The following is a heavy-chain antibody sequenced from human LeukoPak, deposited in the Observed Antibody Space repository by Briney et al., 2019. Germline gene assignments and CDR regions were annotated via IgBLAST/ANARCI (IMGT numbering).Heavy chain of an antibody. CDR2: INHSGST. V-gene: IGHV4-34*01. J-gene: IGHJ4*02. CDR3: ARGRGWLQLGFGYYFDY. Sequence: PSETLSLTCAVYGGSFSGYYWSWIRQPLGKGLERIGEINHSGSTNYNPSLKSRVTISVDTSKNQFSLKLSSVTAADTAVYYCARGRGWLQLGFGYYFDYWGQGTLVTVSS. CDR1: GGSFSGYY. D-gene: IGHD5-24*01.